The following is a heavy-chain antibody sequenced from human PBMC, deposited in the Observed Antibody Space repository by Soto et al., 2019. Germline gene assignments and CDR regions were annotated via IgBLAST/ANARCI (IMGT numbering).Heavy chain of an antibody. CDR3: ARVVYDSVWGSYRDKVPDAFDI. Sequence: SETLSLTCTVSGGSISSSSYYWGWIRQPPGKGLQWIGSIFYSGSTNYNPSLKSRVTISVDTSKKQFSLKLSAVTAADTAMYYCARVVYDSVWGSYRDKVPDAFDIWGQGTMVTVSS. J-gene: IGHJ3*02. CDR1: GGSISSSSYY. CDR2: IFYSGST. D-gene: IGHD3-16*02. V-gene: IGHV4-39*07.